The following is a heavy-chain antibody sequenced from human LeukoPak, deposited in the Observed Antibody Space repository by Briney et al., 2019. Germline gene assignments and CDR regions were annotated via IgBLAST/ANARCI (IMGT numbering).Heavy chain of an antibody. CDR2: INPSGGST. Sequence: GASVKVSCKASGYTFTSYYIHWVRQAPGQGLEWMGIINPSGGSTSYAQKFQGRVTMTRDTSTSTVYMELSSLRSEDTAVYYCARDQGGKSYCSGGSCYSGGNWFDPWGQGTLVTVSS. V-gene: IGHV1-46*01. D-gene: IGHD2-15*01. J-gene: IGHJ5*02. CDR1: GYTFTSYY. CDR3: ARDQGGKSYCSGGSCYSGGNWFDP.